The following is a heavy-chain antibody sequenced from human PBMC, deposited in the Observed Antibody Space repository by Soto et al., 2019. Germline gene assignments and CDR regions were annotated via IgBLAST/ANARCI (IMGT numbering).Heavy chain of an antibody. D-gene: IGHD5-12*01. CDR3: ARAPRVATSYYYMDV. J-gene: IGHJ6*03. CDR2: ISSSSSYI. Sequence: EVQLVESGGGLVKPGGSLRLSCAASGFSFSSYNMNWVRQAPRKGLEWVSSISSSSSYIYYTESVKGRFTISRDSAKNSLYLQMNSLRAEDTAVSYCARAPRVATSYYYMDVWGKGTTVTVSS. V-gene: IGHV3-21*01. CDR1: GFSFSSYN.